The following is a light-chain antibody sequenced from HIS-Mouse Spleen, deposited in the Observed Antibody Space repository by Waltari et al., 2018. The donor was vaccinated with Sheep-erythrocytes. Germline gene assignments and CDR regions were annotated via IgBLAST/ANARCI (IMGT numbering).Light chain of an antibody. CDR1: SRDVVRYNL. CDR2: EGS. J-gene: IGLJ3*02. V-gene: IGLV2-23*01. Sequence: QSALTQPASVSWSPGQSITISCTGTSRDVVRYNLVSWYQQHPGKAPKLMIYEGSKRPSGVSNRFSGSKSGNTASLTISGLQAEDEADYYCCSYAGSSTPWVFGGGTKLTVL. CDR3: CSYAGSSTPWV.